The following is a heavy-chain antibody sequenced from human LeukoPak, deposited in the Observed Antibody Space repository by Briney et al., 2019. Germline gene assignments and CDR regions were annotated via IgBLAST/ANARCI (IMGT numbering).Heavy chain of an antibody. J-gene: IGHJ4*02. CDR2: IYYSGST. CDR1: GGSISSYY. Sequence: SETLSLTCTVSGGSISSYYWSWIRQPPGKGLEWIGYIYYSGSTNYNPSLKSRVTISVDTSKNQFSLKLSSVTAADTAVYYCASSRGYGYHDYWGQGTLVTVSS. D-gene: IGHD5-18*01. V-gene: IGHV4-59*01. CDR3: ASSRGYGYHDY.